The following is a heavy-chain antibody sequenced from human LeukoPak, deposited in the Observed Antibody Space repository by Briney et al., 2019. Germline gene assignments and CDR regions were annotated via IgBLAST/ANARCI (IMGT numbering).Heavy chain of an antibody. D-gene: IGHD6-19*01. CDR3: ASSGYSSGWYGFDC. Sequence: ASVKVCCKASGYTFTGYYMHWVRQAPGQGLEWMGWINPNSGGTNYAQKFQGRVTMTRDTSISTAYMELSRLRSDDTAVYYCASSGYSSGWYGFDCWGQGTLVTVSS. CDR2: INPNSGGT. V-gene: IGHV1-2*02. J-gene: IGHJ4*02. CDR1: GYTFTGYY.